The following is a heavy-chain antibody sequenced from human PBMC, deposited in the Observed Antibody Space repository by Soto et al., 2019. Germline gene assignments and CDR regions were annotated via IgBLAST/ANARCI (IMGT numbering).Heavy chain of an antibody. CDR3: ARNYYGSGTLEY. D-gene: IGHD3-10*01. V-gene: IGHV1-8*01. CDR1: GYTFTSYD. CDR2: MTPNSGNT. J-gene: IGHJ4*01. Sequence: QVQLVQSGAEVKKPGASVKVSCKASGYTFTSYDINWVRQATGQGLEWVGWMTPNSGNTGFTQKYQGRVTMTRDTSISTAYMELSSLRSEHTAIYYCARNYYGSGTLEYWGHGTVVTVTS.